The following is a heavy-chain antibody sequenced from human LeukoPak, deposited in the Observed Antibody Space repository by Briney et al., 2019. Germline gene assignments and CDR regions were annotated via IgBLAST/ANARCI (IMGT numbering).Heavy chain of an antibody. J-gene: IGHJ4*02. D-gene: IGHD2-15*01. V-gene: IGHV1-8*01. CDR3: ARGAPGSYCSGGSCPYFDY. CDR2: VNPNSGHT. CDR1: GYTFTSYD. Sequence: ASVKVSCKASGYTFTSYDVNWVRQATGQGLEWMGWVNPNSGHTGYAQKFQGRVTLTTNTSVSTAYMELISLRSEDTAIYYCARGAPGSYCSGGSCPYFDYWGQGTLVSVSS.